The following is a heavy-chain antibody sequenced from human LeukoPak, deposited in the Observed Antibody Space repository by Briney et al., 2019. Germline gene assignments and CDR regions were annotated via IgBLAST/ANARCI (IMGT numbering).Heavy chain of an antibody. CDR2: IYYSGST. CDR1: GGSISSYY. CDR3: AVRGYSSGWGFDY. J-gene: IGHJ4*02. D-gene: IGHD6-19*01. V-gene: IGHV4-59*08. Sequence: PSETLSLTCTVSGGSISSYYWSWIRQPPGKGLEWIGYIYYSGSTNYNPSLKSRVTISVDTSKNQFSLKLSSVTAADTAVYYCAVRGYSSGWGFDYWGQGTLVTVSS.